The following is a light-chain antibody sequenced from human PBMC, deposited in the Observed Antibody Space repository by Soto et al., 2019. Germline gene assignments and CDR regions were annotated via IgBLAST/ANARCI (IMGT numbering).Light chain of an antibody. CDR2: GAY. Sequence: EIVMTQSPATLSVSPGERATLSCRASQSVSSNLAWYQQKPGQAPRLLIYGAYTRATGIPARFSGSGSGTEFTLTINSLQSEDFAVYYRQRYNNWPLNSGGGSKV. V-gene: IGKV3-15*01. CDR3: QRYNNWPLN. CDR1: QSVSSN. J-gene: IGKJ4*01.